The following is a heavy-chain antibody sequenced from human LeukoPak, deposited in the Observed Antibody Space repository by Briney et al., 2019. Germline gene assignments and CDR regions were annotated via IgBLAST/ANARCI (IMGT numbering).Heavy chain of an antibody. CDR2: ISGSGGSP. CDR3: AKTPTPYDFWSGFDY. Sequence: GGSLRLSCAASGFTFSSYAMSWVRQAPGKGLEWVSAISGSGGSPYYADSVKGRFTISRDNSKNTLYLQMNSLRAEDTAVYYCAKTPTPYDFWSGFDYWGQGTLVTVSS. J-gene: IGHJ4*02. D-gene: IGHD3-3*01. CDR1: GFTFSSYA. V-gene: IGHV3-23*01.